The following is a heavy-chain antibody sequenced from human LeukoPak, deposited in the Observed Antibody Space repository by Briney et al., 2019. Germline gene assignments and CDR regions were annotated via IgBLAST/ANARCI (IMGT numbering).Heavy chain of an antibody. CDR2: ISYDGSNK. CDR1: GFTFSSYA. J-gene: IGHJ4*02. Sequence: PGRSLRLSCAASGFTFSSYAMHWVRQAPGKGLEWVAVISYDGSNKYYADSVKGRFIISRDNSKSTLYLQMDSLRAEDTAVYYCARGGGFYDTSGYYRDFDYWGQGTLVTVSS. CDR3: ARGGGFYDTSGYYRDFDY. V-gene: IGHV3-30*04. D-gene: IGHD3-22*01.